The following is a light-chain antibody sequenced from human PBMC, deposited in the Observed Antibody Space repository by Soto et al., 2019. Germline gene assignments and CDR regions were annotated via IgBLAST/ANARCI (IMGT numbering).Light chain of an antibody. CDR3: QQYNNWPRAN. V-gene: IGKV3-15*01. CDR1: QSISSN. Sequence: EIVMTQSPSTLSVSPGERATLSFRASQSISSNLAWYQQKPGQAPRLLMFRTSSRATGFPARFSGSGSGTEFNLTISSLQSEDFGVYYCQQYNNWPRANFGGGTKVDIK. J-gene: IGKJ4*01. CDR2: RTS.